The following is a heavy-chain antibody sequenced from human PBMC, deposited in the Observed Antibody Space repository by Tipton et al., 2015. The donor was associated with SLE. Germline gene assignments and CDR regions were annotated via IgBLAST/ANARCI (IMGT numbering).Heavy chain of an antibody. J-gene: IGHJ4*02. CDR1: GFAFSTSW. V-gene: IGHV3-74*01. CDR3: ASAGPGGY. Sequence: SLRLSCAASGFAFSTSWMYWVRQPPGKGLVWVSHINDHGLGIFYADSVEGRFTISRDNAKNTLYLQMNSLRAEDTGVYYCASAGPGGYWGQGTLVTVSS. D-gene: IGHD6-13*01. CDR2: INDHGLGI.